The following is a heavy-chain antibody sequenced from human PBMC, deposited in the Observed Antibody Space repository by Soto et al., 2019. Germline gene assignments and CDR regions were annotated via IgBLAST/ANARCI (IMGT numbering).Heavy chain of an antibody. V-gene: IGHV4-30-4*01. D-gene: IGHD5-18*01. CDR1: GGSVGSGEYY. Sequence: QVQLQESGPGLVKPSQTLSLACTVSGGSVGSGEYYYSWIRQPPGKGLEWIGYIYDSGITNYTPSLKGRVTMSLDRSNNQVSLKLSSLTAADTAVYFCARDVAHGYTENVWGQGKMVTVSS. J-gene: IGHJ3*01. CDR3: ARDVAHGYTENV. CDR2: IYDSGIT.